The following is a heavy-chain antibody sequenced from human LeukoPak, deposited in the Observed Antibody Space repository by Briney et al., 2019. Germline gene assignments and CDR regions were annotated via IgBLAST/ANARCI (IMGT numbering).Heavy chain of an antibody. D-gene: IGHD2/OR15-2a*01. Sequence: GGSLRLSCAASGFSLSRYWMSWVRQVPGKLLEWVANIRKDGTGNDYVDSVKGRFTISKDNARNSLYLQMNSLRADDTAVYYCARDLDFYATDYWGQGTLVTVSS. J-gene: IGHJ4*02. V-gene: IGHV3-7*01. CDR3: ARDLDFYATDY. CDR2: IRKDGTGN. CDR1: GFSLSRYW.